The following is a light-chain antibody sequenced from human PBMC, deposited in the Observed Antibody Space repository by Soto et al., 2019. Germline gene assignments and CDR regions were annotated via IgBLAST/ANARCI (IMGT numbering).Light chain of an antibody. J-gene: IGKJ1*01. Sequence: EAVLTQSPATLSVSPGERATLSCRASQSVATNLAWYQQRPGQAPRLLIYGASKRAIGRPARFSGSGSGTEFTLTITSLQSEDFAVYYCQQYNNWPQTFGQGTK. V-gene: IGKV3-15*01. CDR2: GAS. CDR1: QSVATN. CDR3: QQYNNWPQT.